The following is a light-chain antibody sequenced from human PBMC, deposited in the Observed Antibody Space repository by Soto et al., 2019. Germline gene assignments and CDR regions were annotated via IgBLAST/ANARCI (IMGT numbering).Light chain of an antibody. J-gene: IGKJ1*01. CDR1: HSVSSK. CDR3: HQYNHWLTWT. V-gene: IGKV3-15*01. CDR2: SAS. Sequence: EVVMTQSPATLSVSPGERATLSCRASHSVSSKLAWYQQRPGQAPRLLIYSASTRATGIPARFSGSGSGTEFTLTISSLQSEDFAVYYCHQYNHWLTWTFGQGTKVDNK.